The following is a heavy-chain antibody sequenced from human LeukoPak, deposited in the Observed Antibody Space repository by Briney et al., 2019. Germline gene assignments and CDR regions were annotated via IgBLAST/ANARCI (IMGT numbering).Heavy chain of an antibody. J-gene: IGHJ3*02. D-gene: IGHD1-26*01. Sequence: GGSLRLSCTASGFTFGDYAMSWVRQAPGKGLEWVGFIRSKAYGGTTEYAASVKGRFTISRDDSKSIAYLQMNGLKTEDTAVYYCTRDGPISGIYYLFGAFDIWGQGTMVTVSS. CDR1: GFTFGDYA. V-gene: IGHV3-49*04. CDR3: TRDGPISGIYYLFGAFDI. CDR2: IRSKAYGGTT.